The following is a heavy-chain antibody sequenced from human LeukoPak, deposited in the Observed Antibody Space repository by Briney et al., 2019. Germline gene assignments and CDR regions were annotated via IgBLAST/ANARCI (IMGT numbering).Heavy chain of an antibody. Sequence: GGSLRLSCAASGFTFSSHWMHWVRQAPGKGLEWVGRIKSNSEGGTADYAAPVEGRFTISRHDSESTMYLQMNSLKTEDTAVYYCTTDRDALRYWGQGTPVTVSS. D-gene: IGHD2-21*02. V-gene: IGHV3-15*07. CDR1: GFTFSSHW. CDR3: TTDRDALRY. J-gene: IGHJ4*02. CDR2: IKSNSEGGTA.